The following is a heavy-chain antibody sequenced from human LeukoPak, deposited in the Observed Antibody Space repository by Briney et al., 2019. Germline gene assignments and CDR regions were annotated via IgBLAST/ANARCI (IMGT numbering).Heavy chain of an antibody. V-gene: IGHV4-34*01. CDR3: ARGPYYYDSSGCLDY. CDR2: INHSGST. D-gene: IGHD3-22*01. CDR1: GGSFSGYY. J-gene: IGHJ4*01. Sequence: SETLSLTCAVYGGSFSGYYWSWIRQPPGKGLEWIGEINHSGSTNYNPSLKSRVTISVDTSKNQFSLKLSSVTAADTAVYYCARGPYYYDSSGCLDYWGHGSLVTVSS.